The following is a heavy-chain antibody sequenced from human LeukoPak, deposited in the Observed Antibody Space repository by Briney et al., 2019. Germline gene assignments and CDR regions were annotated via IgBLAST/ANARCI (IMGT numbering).Heavy chain of an antibody. D-gene: IGHD3-22*01. J-gene: IGHJ3*02. Sequence: GGSLRLSCAASGFTFTSYSMHWVRQAPGKGLEWVAVIWYDGSKEYYADSVKGRFTISRDNSKNTLYLQMNSLRAEDTAVYYCARSAYYYDGFPPLGAFDIWGQGTMVTVSS. CDR1: GFTFTSYS. CDR3: ARSAYYYDGFPPLGAFDI. CDR2: IWYDGSKE. V-gene: IGHV3-33*08.